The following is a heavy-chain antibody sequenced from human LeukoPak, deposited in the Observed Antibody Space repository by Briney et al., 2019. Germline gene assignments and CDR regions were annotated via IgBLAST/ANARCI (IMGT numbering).Heavy chain of an antibody. CDR1: GFTFSSYW. J-gene: IGHJ5*02. Sequence: PGGSLRLSCAVSGFTFSSYWMSWVRQAPGKGLVWVSRINSDGSSTSYADSVKGRFTISRDNAKNTLYLQMNSLRAEDTAVYYCARDVSEWLVRGNWFDPWGQGTLVTVSS. CDR2: INSDGSST. CDR3: ARDVSEWLVRGNWFDP. V-gene: IGHV3-74*01. D-gene: IGHD6-19*01.